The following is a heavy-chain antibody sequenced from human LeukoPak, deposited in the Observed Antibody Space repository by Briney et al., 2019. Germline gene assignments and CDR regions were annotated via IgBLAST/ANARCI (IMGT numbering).Heavy chain of an antibody. J-gene: IGHJ6*03. CDR3: ARSVIVPAIGADYYTHMDV. V-gene: IGHV4-38-2*01. CDR2: VYQPGNT. Sequence: SETVSLTCAVSGYSISSNYYWGWIRQPPGKGLEWIGVVYQPGNTDYNPSLQSRVTISIDSSKNEFSLKVNSVTAADTAVYYWARSVIVPAIGADYYTHMDVWGRGNSVPVS. D-gene: IGHD2-2*01. CDR1: GYSISSNYY.